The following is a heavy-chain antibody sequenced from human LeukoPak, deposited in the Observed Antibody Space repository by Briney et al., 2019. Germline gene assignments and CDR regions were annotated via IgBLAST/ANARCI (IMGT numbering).Heavy chain of an antibody. J-gene: IGHJ4*02. CDR1: GGTFSSYA. CDR3: ARAKTDYDFWSGYSVFDY. D-gene: IGHD3-3*01. V-gene: IGHV1-69*06. CDR2: IIPIFGTA. Sequence: SVKVSCKASGGTFSSYAISWVRQAPGQGLEWMGGIIPIFGTANYAQKFQGRVTITADKSTSTAYMELSSLRSEDTAVYYCARAKTDYDFWSGYSVFDYWGQGTLVTVSS.